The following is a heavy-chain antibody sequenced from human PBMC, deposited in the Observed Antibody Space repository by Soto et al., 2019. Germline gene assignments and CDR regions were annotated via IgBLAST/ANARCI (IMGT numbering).Heavy chain of an antibody. J-gene: IGHJ4*02. D-gene: IGHD6-19*01. Sequence: EPQLVESGGGLVQPGGSLRLSCAASGFTFSFYTMNWVRQTPGKGLEWLAYISRGGSSIYYADSVKGRFTDSRDNANNSLSLQLNSLRREDTAVYYCVREGGDLRGSGVFDYWGQGTLVTVSS. V-gene: IGHV3-48*01. CDR3: VREGGDLRGSGVFDY. CDR2: ISRGGSSI. CDR1: GFTFSFYT.